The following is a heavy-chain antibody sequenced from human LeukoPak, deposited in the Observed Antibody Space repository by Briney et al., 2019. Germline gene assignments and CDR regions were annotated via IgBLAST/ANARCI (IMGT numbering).Heavy chain of an antibody. CDR2: IYHSGST. Sequence: SETLSLTCAVYGGSLSGYSWSWIRQPPGKGLEWIGYIYHSGSTYYNPSLKSRVTISVDRSKNQFSLKLSSVTAADTAVYYCARDGHGDYLAADYWGQGTLVTVSS. J-gene: IGHJ4*02. CDR3: ARDGHGDYLAADY. CDR1: GGSLSGYS. D-gene: IGHD4-17*01. V-gene: IGHV4-30-2*01.